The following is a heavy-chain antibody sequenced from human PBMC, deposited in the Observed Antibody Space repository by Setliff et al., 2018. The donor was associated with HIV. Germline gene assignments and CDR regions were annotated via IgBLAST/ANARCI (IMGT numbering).Heavy chain of an antibody. CDR1: GGTFSSYA. D-gene: IGHD3-10*01. J-gene: IGHJ4*02. CDR3: ARGDGYNGFFEDY. CDR2: IIPIFGTA. V-gene: IGHV1-69*13. Sequence: ASVKVSCKASGGTFSSYAISWVRQAPGQGLEWMGGIIPIFGTANYAQKFKGRVTITADESTSTAYMELSSLRSEDTAVYYCARGDGYNGFFEDYWGQGTLVTVSS.